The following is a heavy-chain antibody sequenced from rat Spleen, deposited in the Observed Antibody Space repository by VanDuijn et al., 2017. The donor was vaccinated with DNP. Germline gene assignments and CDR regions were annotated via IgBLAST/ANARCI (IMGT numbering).Heavy chain of an antibody. V-gene: IGHV5-31*01. J-gene: IGHJ3*01. CDR1: GFTFNNYW. D-gene: IGHD3-1*01. CDR3: AAFSPFAY. CDR2: ITSGGGDT. Sequence: EVQLVESGGDLVQPGRSLKLSCLASGFTFNNYWMTWIRQVPGKGLEWVASITSGGGDTYYPDSVKGRFTISRDNAKNTLYLQMNSPRSEDTAIYYCAAFSPFAYWGQGTLVTVSS.